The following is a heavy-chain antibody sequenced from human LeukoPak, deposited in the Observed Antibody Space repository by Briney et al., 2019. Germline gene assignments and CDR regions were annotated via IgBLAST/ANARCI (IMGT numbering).Heavy chain of an antibody. CDR1: GFTFSGSA. D-gene: IGHD3-22*01. J-gene: IGHJ4*02. V-gene: IGHV3-73*01. Sequence: GGSLKLSCAASGFTFSGSAMHWVRQASGKGLEWVGRIRSKANSYATAYAASVKGRLTISRDDSKNTAYLQMNSLKTEDTAVYYCTRPQSDYYDSSGYPYWGQGTLVTVSS. CDR3: TRPQSDYYDSSGYPY. CDR2: IRSKANSYAT.